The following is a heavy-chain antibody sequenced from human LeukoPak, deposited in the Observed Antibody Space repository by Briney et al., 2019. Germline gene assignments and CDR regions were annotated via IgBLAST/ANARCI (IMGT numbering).Heavy chain of an antibody. CDR3: ARGDGYTIPDY. CDR2: INPNSGGT. Sequence: ASVKVSCKASGYTFNSSYMHWVRQAPGQGLEWMGWINPNSGGTNYAQKFQGRVTMTRDTSISTAYMELSRLRSDDTAVYYCARGDGYTIPDYWGQGTLVTVSS. CDR1: GYTFNSSY. D-gene: IGHD5-24*01. V-gene: IGHV1-2*02. J-gene: IGHJ4*02.